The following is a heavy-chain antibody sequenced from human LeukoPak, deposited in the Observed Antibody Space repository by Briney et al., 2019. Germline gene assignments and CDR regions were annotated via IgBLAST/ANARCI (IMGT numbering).Heavy chain of an antibody. V-gene: IGHV3-30*18. CDR3: AKDSYSSSWYDIDY. CDR2: ISYDGSNK. CDR1: GFTFSSYG. Sequence: GGSLRLSCAASGFTFSSYGMHWVRQAPGKGLEWGAVISYDGSNKYYADSVKGGFTISRDNSKNTLYLQMNSLRAEDTAVYYCAKDSYSSSWYDIDYWGQGTLVTVSS. D-gene: IGHD6-13*01. J-gene: IGHJ4*02.